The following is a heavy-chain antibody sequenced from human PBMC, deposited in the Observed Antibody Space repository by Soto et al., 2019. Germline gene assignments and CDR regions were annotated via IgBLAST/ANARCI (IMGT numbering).Heavy chain of an antibody. CDR2: IYASGAT. J-gene: IGHJ4*02. CDR3: GRASYYDSSGKFDY. D-gene: IGHD3-22*01. CDR1: SASISTNY. Sequence: ASETLSLTCHLSSASISTNYWSWIRQPAGKGLEWIGRIYASGATNYNPSLKSRVPMSVATPKNQFTLKLRSVNAAAPAGIYGGRASYYDSSGKFDYWGQGTLVTVSS. V-gene: IGHV4-4*07.